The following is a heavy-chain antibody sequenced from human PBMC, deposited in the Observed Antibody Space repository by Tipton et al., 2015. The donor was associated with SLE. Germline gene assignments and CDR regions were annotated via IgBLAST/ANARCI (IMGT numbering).Heavy chain of an antibody. V-gene: IGHV4-30-4*01. CDR2: IYYSGST. J-gene: IGHJ5*02. Sequence: TLSLTCTVSGGSISSGDYYWSWIRQPPGKGLEWIGYIYYSGSTYYNPSLKSRVTISVDTSKNQFSLKLSSVTAADTAVYYCARGYSSSWSGVIWFDPWGQGTLVTVPS. D-gene: IGHD6-13*01. CDR3: ARGYSSSWSGVIWFDP. CDR1: GGSISSGDYY.